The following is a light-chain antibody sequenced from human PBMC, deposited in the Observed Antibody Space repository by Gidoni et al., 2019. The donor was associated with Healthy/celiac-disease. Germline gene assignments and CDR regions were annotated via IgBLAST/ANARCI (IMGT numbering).Light chain of an antibody. Sequence: STGPGQSITISCTGTSSDVGGYNYVSWYQQHPGKAPKLMIYEVSNRPSGVSNRFSGSKSGNTASLTISGLQAEDEADYYCSSYTSSSTYVFGTGTKVTVL. CDR3: SSYTSSSTYV. J-gene: IGLJ1*01. V-gene: IGLV2-14*01. CDR1: SSDVGGYNY. CDR2: EVS.